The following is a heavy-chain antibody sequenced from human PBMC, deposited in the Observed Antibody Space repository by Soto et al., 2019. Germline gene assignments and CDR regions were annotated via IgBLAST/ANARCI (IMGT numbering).Heavy chain of an antibody. D-gene: IGHD5-18*01. CDR1: GGSISSYY. CDR3: ARAFGKDTYGSFDY. CDR2: IYYSGST. V-gene: IGHV4-59*01. Sequence: SETLSLTCTVSGGSISSYYWSWIRQPPGKGLEWIGYIYYSGSTNYNPSLKSRVTISVDTSKNQFSLKLSSVTAADTAVYYCARAFGKDTYGSFDYWGQGTLVTVSS. J-gene: IGHJ4*02.